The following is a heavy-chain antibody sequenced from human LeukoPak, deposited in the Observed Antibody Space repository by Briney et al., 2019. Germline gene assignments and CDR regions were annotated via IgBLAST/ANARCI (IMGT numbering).Heavy chain of an antibody. Sequence: KPSETLSLTCTVSGGSISSYYWSWIRQPAGKGLEWIGRIYTSGSTNYNPSLRSRVTMSVDTSKNQLSLKLSSVTAADTAVYYCARDVKVRGVIILYGMDVWGQGTTVTVSS. CDR1: GGSISSYY. J-gene: IGHJ6*02. CDR2: IYTSGST. V-gene: IGHV4-4*07. CDR3: ARDVKVRGVIILYGMDV. D-gene: IGHD3-10*01.